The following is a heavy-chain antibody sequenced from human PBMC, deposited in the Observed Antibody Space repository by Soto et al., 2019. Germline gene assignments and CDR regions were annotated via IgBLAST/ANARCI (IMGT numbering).Heavy chain of an antibody. D-gene: IGHD2-21*02. V-gene: IGHV4-59*01. CDR3: ARASMTTIPKDV. CDR2: VYYTGTT. J-gene: IGHJ6*02. Sequence: ASETLSLTCTVSGGSMNTFSLTWVRKPPGKGLEWIGYVYYTGTTNDKPSLKSRVTISVDTSKNQFSLKLTSVTAADTAMYYCARASMTTIPKDVWGRGTMVTVSS. CDR1: GGSMNTFS.